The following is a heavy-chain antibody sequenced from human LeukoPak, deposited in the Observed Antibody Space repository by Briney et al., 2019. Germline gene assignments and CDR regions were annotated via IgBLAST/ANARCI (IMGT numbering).Heavy chain of an antibody. CDR2: IRSKANNYAT. CDR3: TMLGDY. CDR1: GFTFRGSG. V-gene: IGHV3-73*01. J-gene: IGHJ4*02. D-gene: IGHD3-16*01. Sequence: GGSLRLSCAASGFTFRGSGMHWVRQASGKGLEWVGRIRSKANNYATAYAASVKGRFTISRDDSKNTAYLQMNSLKTEDTAVYYCTMLGDYWGQGTLVTVSS.